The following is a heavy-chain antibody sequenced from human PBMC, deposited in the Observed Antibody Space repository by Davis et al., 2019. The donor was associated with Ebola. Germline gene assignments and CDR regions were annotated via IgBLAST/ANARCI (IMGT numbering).Heavy chain of an antibody. CDR1: GFTFSSYW. J-gene: IGHJ4*02. CDR2: IKQDGSEK. Sequence: GESLKISCAASGFTFSSYWMSWVRQAPGKGLEWVANIKQDGSEKYYVDSVKGRFTISRDNAKNSLYLQMNSLRAEDTAVYYCARDLGRVVIGGDYWGQGTLVTVSS. D-gene: IGHD3-3*01. V-gene: IGHV3-7*03. CDR3: ARDLGRVVIGGDY.